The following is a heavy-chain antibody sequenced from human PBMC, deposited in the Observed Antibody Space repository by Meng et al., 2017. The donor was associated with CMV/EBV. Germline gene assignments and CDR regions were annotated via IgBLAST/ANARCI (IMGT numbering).Heavy chain of an antibody. D-gene: IGHD2-2*01. CDR2: ISSSSSYI. CDR3: ASDCSSTSCSYYYYGMDV. J-gene: IGHJ6*02. V-gene: IGHV3-21*01. CDR1: GFTFSSYS. Sequence: GGSLRLSCAASGFTFSSYSMNWVRQAPGKGLEWVSSISSSSSYIYYVDSVKGRFTISRDNAKNSLYLQMNSLRAEDTAVYYCASDCSSTSCSYYYYGMDVWGQGTTVTVSS.